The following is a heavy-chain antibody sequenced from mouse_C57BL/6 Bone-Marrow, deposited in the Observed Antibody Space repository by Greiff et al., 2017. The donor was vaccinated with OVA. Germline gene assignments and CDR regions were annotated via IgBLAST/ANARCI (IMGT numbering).Heavy chain of an antibody. CDR3: ARGGNDWYYFDD. J-gene: IGHJ2*01. CDR2: FHPYNDDT. D-gene: IGHD2-2*01. V-gene: IGHV1-47*01. Sequence: QVQLQQSGAELVKPGASVTMSCKASGYTFTTYPIEWVKQNHGKSLEWIGNFHPYNDDTEYNEKFKNQATLTVEKSSSTVDLELSRLSADDSSVYDCARGGNDWYYFDDWGQGTTRTVSS. CDR1: GYTFTTYP.